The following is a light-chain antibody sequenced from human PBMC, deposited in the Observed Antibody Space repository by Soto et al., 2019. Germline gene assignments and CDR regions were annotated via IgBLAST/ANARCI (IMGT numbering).Light chain of an antibody. V-gene: IGKV3D-20*02. J-gene: IGKJ1*01. Sequence: PGERATLSCRASQSVRGSYLAWYQQKPGQAPRLLIFGAASRATGIPDRFSGRGSGTDFTLTISRLEPEDFAFYFCQQRSHWPTFGQGTKVEIK. CDR1: QSVRGSY. CDR2: GAA. CDR3: QQRSHWPT.